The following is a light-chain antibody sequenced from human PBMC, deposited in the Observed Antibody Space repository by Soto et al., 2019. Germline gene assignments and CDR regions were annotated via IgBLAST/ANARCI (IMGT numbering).Light chain of an antibody. Sequence: EIVLTQSPGTLSLSPGERATLSCRASQSITSRYLAWYQQKPGQAPRLLIYGVSGRATGIPHRFRGSGTGTDYTLTITRLEPEDYAVYYCHQYGYSPPWTFGQGTKVEIK. CDR3: HQYGYSPPWT. J-gene: IGKJ1*01. V-gene: IGKV3-20*01. CDR1: QSITSRY. CDR2: GVS.